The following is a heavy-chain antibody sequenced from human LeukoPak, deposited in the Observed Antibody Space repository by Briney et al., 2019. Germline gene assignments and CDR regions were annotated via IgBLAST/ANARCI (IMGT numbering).Heavy chain of an antibody. CDR2: IKSKTDGGTT. CDR1: GFTFSNAW. Sequence: GGSLRLSCAASGFTFSNAWMSWVRQAPGKGLEWVGRIKSKTDGGTTDYATPVKGIFTISRDDSKTTLYLQMNSLKTEDTAVYYCTTDVGEHFDYWGQGTLVTVSS. V-gene: IGHV3-15*01. D-gene: IGHD4-17*01. CDR3: TTDVGEHFDY. J-gene: IGHJ4*02.